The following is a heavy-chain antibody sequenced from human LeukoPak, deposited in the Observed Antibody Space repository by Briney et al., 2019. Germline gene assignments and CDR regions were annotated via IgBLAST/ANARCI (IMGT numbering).Heavy chain of an antibody. CDR2: INHSGST. CDR1: GGSFSGYY. J-gene: IGHJ4*02. V-gene: IGHV4-34*01. CDR3: ARGQGYYFDY. Sequence: PETLSLTCAVYGGSFSGYYWSWIRQPPGKGLEWIGEINHSGSTNYNPSLKSRVTISVDTSKNQFSLKLSSVTAADTAVYYCARGQGYYFDYWGQGTLVTVSS.